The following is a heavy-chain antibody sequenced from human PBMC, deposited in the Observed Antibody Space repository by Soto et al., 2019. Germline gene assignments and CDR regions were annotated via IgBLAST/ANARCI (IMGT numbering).Heavy chain of an antibody. CDR3: ARTIAVASENWFDP. CDR2: IYYSGST. D-gene: IGHD6-19*01. CDR1: GGSISSSSYY. V-gene: IGHV4-39*01. J-gene: IGHJ5*02. Sequence: SETLSLTCTVSGGSISSSSYYWGWIRQPPGKGLEWIGSIYYSGSTYYNPSLKSRVTISVDMSKNQFSLKLSSVTAADTAVYYCARTIAVASENWFDPWGQGTLVTVSS.